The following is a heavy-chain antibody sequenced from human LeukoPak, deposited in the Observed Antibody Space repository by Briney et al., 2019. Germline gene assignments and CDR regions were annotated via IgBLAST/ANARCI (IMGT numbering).Heavy chain of an antibody. J-gene: IGHJ4*02. CDR1: GGTFSSYA. D-gene: IGHD1-26*01. Sequence: SVKVSCKASGGTFSSYAISWVRQAPGQGLEWMGGIIPIFGTANYAQRFQGRVTITADESTSTAHMELSSLRSEDTAVYYCARENRSGSTNSWGQGALVTVSS. CDR3: ARENRSGSTNS. V-gene: IGHV1-69*01. CDR2: IIPIFGTA.